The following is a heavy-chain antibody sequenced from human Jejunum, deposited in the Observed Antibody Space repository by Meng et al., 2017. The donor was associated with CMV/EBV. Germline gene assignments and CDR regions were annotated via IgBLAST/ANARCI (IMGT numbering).Heavy chain of an antibody. CDR1: GFTFGDHY. Sequence: QVQLVESGGGWVTPGGALRLSCAASGFTFGDHYMSWIRQAPGKGLEWVSFISIRSSYIDYADSVRGRFIISRDDAKNSLYLQMNNLRAEDTAVYYCAREYYSNPDFWGQGTLVTVSS. CDR2: ISIRSSYI. J-gene: IGHJ4*02. D-gene: IGHD4-11*01. CDR3: AREYYSNPDF. V-gene: IGHV3-11*05.